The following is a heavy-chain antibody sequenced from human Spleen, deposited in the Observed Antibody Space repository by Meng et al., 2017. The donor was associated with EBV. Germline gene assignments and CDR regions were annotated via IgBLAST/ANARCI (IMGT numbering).Heavy chain of an antibody. Sequence: QVPLQGSGPGLVRPPQTLSLTCTVSGDSITSGGYSWTWIRQTPGKGLEWIGNIYHSGTTYYNPSLKSRVTLSVDTSANQFSLKLTSLTAADTAVYYCARDQPGWFDPWGQGTLVTVSS. D-gene: IGHD1-14*01. CDR1: GDSITSGGYS. CDR2: IYHSGTT. V-gene: IGHV4-30-2*01. J-gene: IGHJ5*02. CDR3: ARDQPGWFDP.